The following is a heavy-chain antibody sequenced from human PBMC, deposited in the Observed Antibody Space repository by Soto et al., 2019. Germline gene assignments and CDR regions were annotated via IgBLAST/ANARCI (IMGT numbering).Heavy chain of an antibody. CDR2: IYTSGST. J-gene: IGHJ5*02. CDR3: TRGRGTMVRGAPRWCDP. CDR1: GGSISSYY. D-gene: IGHD3-10*01. V-gene: IGHV4-4*07. Sequence: PSETLSLTCTVSGGSISSYYWSWIRQPAGKGLQWIGRIYTSGSTNYNPSLKSRVTMSVDTSKNQFSLKLSSVTAADTAVYYCTRGRGTMVRGAPRWCDPWGQGTLVT.